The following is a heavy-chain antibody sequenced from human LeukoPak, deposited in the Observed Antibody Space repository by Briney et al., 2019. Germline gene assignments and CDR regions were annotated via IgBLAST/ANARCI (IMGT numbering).Heavy chain of an antibody. CDR3: AKDISGSGSYYLDY. J-gene: IGHJ4*02. Sequence: GGSLRLSCAASGFTFSSYGMHWVRQAPGKGLEWVSGISWNSGSIGYADSVKGRFTISRDNAKNSLYLQMNSLRAEDTALYYCAKDISGSGSYYLDYWGQGTLVTVSS. V-gene: IGHV3-9*01. D-gene: IGHD3-10*01. CDR2: ISWNSGSI. CDR1: GFTFSSYG.